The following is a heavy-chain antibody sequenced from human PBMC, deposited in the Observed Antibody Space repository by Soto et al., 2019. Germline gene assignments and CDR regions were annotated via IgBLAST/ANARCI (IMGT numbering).Heavy chain of an antibody. CDR3: ASQAAGTGFGVFDL. Sequence: GASVKVSCKASGYTFTSYGISWVRQAPGQGLEWMGWISAYNGNTNYAQKLQGRVTMTTDTSTSTAYMELRSLTSDDTAVYYCASQAAGTGFGVFDLWGQGTMVTVSS. D-gene: IGHD6-13*01. CDR1: GYTFTSYG. CDR2: ISAYNGNT. V-gene: IGHV1-18*01. J-gene: IGHJ3*01.